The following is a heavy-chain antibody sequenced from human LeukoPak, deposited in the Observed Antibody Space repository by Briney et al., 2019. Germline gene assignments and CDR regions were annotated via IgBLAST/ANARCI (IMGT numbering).Heavy chain of an antibody. CDR3: ARDQGGYLTYFDY. CDR1: GGSISSYY. V-gene: IGHV4-59*01. D-gene: IGHD3-22*01. Sequence: SETLSLTCTVSGGSISSYYWSWIRQPPGKGLEWIGYIYYSGSTNYNPSLKSRVTISVDTSKNQFPLKLSSVTAADTAVYYCARDQGGYLTYFDYWGQGTLVTVSS. CDR2: IYYSGST. J-gene: IGHJ4*02.